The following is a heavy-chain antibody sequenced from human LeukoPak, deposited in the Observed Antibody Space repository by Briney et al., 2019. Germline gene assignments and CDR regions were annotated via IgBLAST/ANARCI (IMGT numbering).Heavy chain of an antibody. J-gene: IGHJ4*02. CDR2: IYYSGST. CDR3: ARDRLEYLDY. Sequence: SQTLSLTCTVSGGPINSGGYYWSWIRQHPGKGLEWIGYIYYSGSTYYNPSLKSRVTISVDTSKNQFSLKLSSVTAADTAVYYCARDRLEYLDYWGQGTLVTVSS. V-gene: IGHV4-31*03. D-gene: IGHD1-1*01. CDR1: GGPINSGGYY.